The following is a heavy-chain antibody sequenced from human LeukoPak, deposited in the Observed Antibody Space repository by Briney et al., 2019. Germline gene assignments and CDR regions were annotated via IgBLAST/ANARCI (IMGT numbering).Heavy chain of an antibody. V-gene: IGHV4-59*01. D-gene: IGHD3-16*01. CDR1: GGSISSYY. J-gene: IGHJ4*02. CDR3: ARDRYALGY. Sequence: SETLSLTCTVSGGSISSYYWSWMRQPPGKGLEWIGFIYYSGSTNYNPSLKSRVTISVDTSKNQFSLKLTSVTAADTAVYYCARDRYALGYWGQGTLVTVSS. CDR2: IYYSGST.